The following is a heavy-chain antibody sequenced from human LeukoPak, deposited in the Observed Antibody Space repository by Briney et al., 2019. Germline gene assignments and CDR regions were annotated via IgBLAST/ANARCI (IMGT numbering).Heavy chain of an antibody. D-gene: IGHD5-12*01. Sequence: PGGSLRLSCAASGFTFSSYGMHWVRQAPGKGLEWVAFIRYDGSNKYYADSVKGRFTISRDNSKNTLYLQMNSLRAEDTAVYYCAKPGGYDIRSYGMDVWGQGTTVTVSS. CDR3: AKPGGYDIRSYGMDV. V-gene: IGHV3-30*02. J-gene: IGHJ6*02. CDR2: IRYDGSNK. CDR1: GFTFSSYG.